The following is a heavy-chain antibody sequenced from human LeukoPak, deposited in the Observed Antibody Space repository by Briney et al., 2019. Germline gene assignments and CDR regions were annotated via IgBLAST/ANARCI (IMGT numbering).Heavy chain of an antibody. CDR1: GGSISSYY. Sequence: SETLSLTCSVSGGSISSYYWSWVRQPPGKGLEWIGYISYSGTTNYNPSLKSRVTISLDTSKKQFSLKLNSATAADTAVYYCARVSSSWYQDWYFDLWGRGTLVTVSS. J-gene: IGHJ2*01. D-gene: IGHD6-13*01. CDR2: ISYSGTT. CDR3: ARVSSSWYQDWYFDL. V-gene: IGHV4-59*01.